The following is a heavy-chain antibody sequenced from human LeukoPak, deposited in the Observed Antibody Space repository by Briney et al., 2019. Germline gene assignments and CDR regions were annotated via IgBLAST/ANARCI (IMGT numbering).Heavy chain of an antibody. V-gene: IGHV3-21*01. CDR1: GLTFSGYS. D-gene: IGHD6-13*01. CDR2: ISSSSIYI. Sequence: GGSLRLSCVVSGLTFSGYSMNWVRQAPGKGLEWVSSISSSSIYIFYADSVKGRFTISRDNAKNSLYLQMNNLRAEDTAVYYCARAYPQRLVVGGVDYWGQGTLVTVSS. J-gene: IGHJ4*02. CDR3: ARAYPQRLVVGGVDY.